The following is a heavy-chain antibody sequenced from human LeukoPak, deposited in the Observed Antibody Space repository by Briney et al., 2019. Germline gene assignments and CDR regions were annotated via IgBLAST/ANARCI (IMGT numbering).Heavy chain of an antibody. CDR2: ISSSSSTI. Sequence: GGSLRLSCAASGFTFSSYSMNWVRQAPGKGLEWVSYISSSSSTIYYADSVKGRFTISRDNAKNLLYLQMNSLRAEDTAVYYCARDQVTAVQLAYYHYYLDVWGKGTAVTVSS. CDR1: GFTFSSYS. CDR3: ARDQVTAVQLAYYHYYLDV. J-gene: IGHJ6*03. V-gene: IGHV3-48*04. D-gene: IGHD2-21*02.